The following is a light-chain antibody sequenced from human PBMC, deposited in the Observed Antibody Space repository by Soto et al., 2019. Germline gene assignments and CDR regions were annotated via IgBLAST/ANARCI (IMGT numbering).Light chain of an antibody. J-gene: IGKJ5*01. CDR2: GAS. CDR1: QSVSSD. Sequence: IVLSHSPGTLSLSTGERATLSCRASQSVSSDLAWYHQKPGQAPRLLIYGASTRTTGIPARFSGGGSGTEFTLTISSLQSEDFAVYYCQQYNNWPPITFGQGTRLENK. V-gene: IGKV3-15*01. CDR3: QQYNNWPPIT.